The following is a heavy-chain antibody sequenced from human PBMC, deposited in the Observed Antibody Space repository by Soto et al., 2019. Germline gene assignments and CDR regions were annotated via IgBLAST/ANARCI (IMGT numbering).Heavy chain of an antibody. CDR1: GYTFTSYG. D-gene: IGHD3-22*01. Sequence: GASVKVSCKASGYTFTSYGISWVRQAPGQGLEWMGWISAYNGNTNYAQKLQGRVTMTTDTSTSTAYMELSSLRSEDTAVYYCATDGYYDSSGFGAFDIWGQGTMVTVSS. CDR3: ATDGYYDSSGFGAFDI. CDR2: ISAYNGNT. J-gene: IGHJ3*02. V-gene: IGHV1-18*01.